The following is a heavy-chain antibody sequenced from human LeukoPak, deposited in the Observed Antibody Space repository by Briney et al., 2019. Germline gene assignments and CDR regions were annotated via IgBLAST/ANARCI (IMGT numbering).Heavy chain of an antibody. CDR1: GFTFSSYV. CDR3: AKFQANYYDSSGYGCFDY. D-gene: IGHD3-22*01. V-gene: IGHV3-23*01. Sequence: GGSLRLSCAASGFTFSSYVMSWVRQAPGKGLEWVSTISGTGGSTYYADSVKGRFTISRDNSKNTMYLQMNSLRAEDTAVYYCAKFQANYYDSSGYGCFDYWGQGTLVTVSS. CDR2: ISGTGGST. J-gene: IGHJ4*02.